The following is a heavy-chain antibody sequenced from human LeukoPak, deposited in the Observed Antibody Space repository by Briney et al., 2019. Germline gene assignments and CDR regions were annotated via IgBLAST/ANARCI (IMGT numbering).Heavy chain of an antibody. J-gene: IGHJ3*02. CDR2: ISYDGSDK. CDR3: AKGRGYCSGGYCYLGYGFDI. Sequence: PGGSLRLSCAASGFTFSGDGMHWVRQAPGKGLEWVAVISYDGSDKHYVDSVKGRFTISRDNSKNTLYLQMNNLEAEDTAVYFCAKGRGYCSGGYCYLGYGFDIWGRGTMVAVSS. D-gene: IGHD2-15*01. CDR1: GFTFSGDG. V-gene: IGHV3-30*18.